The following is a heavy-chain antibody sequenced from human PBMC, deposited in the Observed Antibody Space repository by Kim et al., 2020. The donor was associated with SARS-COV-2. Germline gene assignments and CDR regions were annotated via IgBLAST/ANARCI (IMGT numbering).Heavy chain of an antibody. D-gene: IGHD5-12*01. CDR3: AKNIVATVVRPYYYYGMDV. J-gene: IGHJ6*02. Sequence: GRFTISRDNSKNTLYMQMNSMRAEDKAVYYCAKNIVATVVRPYYYYGMDVWGQGTTVTVSS. V-gene: IGHV3-30*02.